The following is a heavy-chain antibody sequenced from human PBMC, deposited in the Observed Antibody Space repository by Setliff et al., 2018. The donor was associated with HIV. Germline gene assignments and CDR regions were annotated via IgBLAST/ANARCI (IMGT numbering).Heavy chain of an antibody. V-gene: IGHV4-38-2*02. J-gene: IGHJ4*02. Sequence: LSLTCTVSGYSISSGYYWGWIRQPPGKGLEWIGSIYHSGSTYYNPSLKSRVTISVDTSKNQFSLKLSSVTAADTAVYYRARDSITGTTPAFDYWGQGTLVTSPQ. D-gene: IGHD1-20*01. CDR2: IYHSGST. CDR3: ARDSITGTTPAFDY. CDR1: GYSISSGYY.